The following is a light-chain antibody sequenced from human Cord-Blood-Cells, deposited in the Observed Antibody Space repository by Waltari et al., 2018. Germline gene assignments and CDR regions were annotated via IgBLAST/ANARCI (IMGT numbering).Light chain of an antibody. V-gene: IGKV2-28*01. CDR2: LGS. J-gene: IGKJ2*03. CDR1: QSLLHSNGYNY. Sequence: DIVMPQSPLPLPGVPGEPASTLCRSSQSLLHSNGYNYLDWYLQKPGQALQLLIYLGSNQASGVPDRFSGSGSGTDFTLKISRVEAEDVGVYCCMQALQTPYSFGQGTKLEIK. CDR3: MQALQTPYS.